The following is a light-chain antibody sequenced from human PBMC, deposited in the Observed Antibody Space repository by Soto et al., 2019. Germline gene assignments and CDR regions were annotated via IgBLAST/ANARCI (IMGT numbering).Light chain of an antibody. CDR2: STS. V-gene: IGKV3-20*01. Sequence: EIVLTQSPGTLSLSPGDRATLSCRASQSLSVSYIAWYQQKPGQAPRLLIYSTSTRAAGIPDRFTGRGSGTHFTLAISRLEPEDFAVYYCHQFGYSPQSFGQGTTVEV. J-gene: IGKJ1*01. CDR1: QSLSVSY. CDR3: HQFGYSPQS.